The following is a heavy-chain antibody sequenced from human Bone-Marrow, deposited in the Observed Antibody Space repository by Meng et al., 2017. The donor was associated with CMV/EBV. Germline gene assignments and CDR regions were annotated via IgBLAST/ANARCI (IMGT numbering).Heavy chain of an antibody. CDR1: GDSISRYY. CDR3: ARGLPNGYAFDI. Sequence: SETLSLTCTVSGDSISRYYWSWIRQPPGKGLEWIGYIYYSGSTNLNPSLKSRVTISVDTSKNQFSPKLSSVTAADTALYNCARGLPNGYAFDIWGQGTRVTVSS. V-gene: IGHV4-59*01. J-gene: IGHJ3*02. CDR2: IYYSGST. D-gene: IGHD2-21*02.